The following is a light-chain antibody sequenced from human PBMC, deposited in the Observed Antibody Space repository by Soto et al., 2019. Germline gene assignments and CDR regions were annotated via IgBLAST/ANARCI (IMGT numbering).Light chain of an antibody. J-gene: IGLJ3*02. CDR2: SNN. Sequence: QLVLTQPPSASGTPGQRVTISCSGSSSNIGSSYVYWYQQLPGTAPKLLIYSNNQRPSGVPDRFSGSKSGTSASLAISGLQSEDEADYHCAAWDDSLNGWVFGGGTKLTVL. V-gene: IGLV1-44*01. CDR1: SSNIGSSY. CDR3: AAWDDSLNGWV.